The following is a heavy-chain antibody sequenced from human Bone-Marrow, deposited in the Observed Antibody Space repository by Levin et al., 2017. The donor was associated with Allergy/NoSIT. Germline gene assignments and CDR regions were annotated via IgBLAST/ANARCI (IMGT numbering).Heavy chain of an antibody. CDR2: IFYTGNT. J-gene: IGHJ3*02. Sequence: SQTLSLPCTVSGGSMNNSYWGWIRQPPGKRLEWIGHIFYTGNTDSNPSLKSRLTMSVDTSKRQFSLRLTSVIATDTAIYYCARRAGATRADNSFDIWGQGTMVTVSS. CDR1: GGSMNNSY. D-gene: IGHD2-21*01. V-gene: IGHV4-59*01. CDR3: ARRAGATRADNSFDI.